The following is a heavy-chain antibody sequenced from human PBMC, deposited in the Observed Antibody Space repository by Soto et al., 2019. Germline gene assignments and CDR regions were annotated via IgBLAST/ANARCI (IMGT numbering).Heavy chain of an antibody. Sequence: EASVKVSCKASGYTFTSYYMHWVRQAPGQGLEWMGIINPSGGSTSYAQKFQGRVTMTRDTSTSTVYMELSSLRSEDTAVYYCARVPLYGDYDENFDYWGQGTLVTVSS. CDR3: ARVPLYGDYDENFDY. CDR1: GYTFTSYY. D-gene: IGHD4-17*01. CDR2: INPSGGST. J-gene: IGHJ4*02. V-gene: IGHV1-46*01.